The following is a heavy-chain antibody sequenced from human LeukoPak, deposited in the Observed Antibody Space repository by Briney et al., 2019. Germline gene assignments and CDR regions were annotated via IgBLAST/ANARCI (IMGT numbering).Heavy chain of an antibody. J-gene: IGHJ4*02. CDR2: ISPNSGDT. Sequence: ASVKVSCKDSGYTFTGYYMHWVRQAPGQGLEWMGRISPNSGDTNYAQKFQGRVTMTRDTSISTAYMELSSLRSDDTAVYYCTRRENDYWGQGTLVTVSS. CDR3: TRRENDY. CDR1: GYTFTGYY. D-gene: IGHD5-24*01. V-gene: IGHV1-2*06.